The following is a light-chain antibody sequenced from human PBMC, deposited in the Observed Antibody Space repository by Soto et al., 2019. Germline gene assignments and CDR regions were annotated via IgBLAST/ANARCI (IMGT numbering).Light chain of an antibody. Sequence: DIQMTQSPSSLSASVGDRVTITRQASQDISNYLNWYQQKPGKAPKLLIYDASNLETGVPSRFSGSGSGTDFTFTISSLQPEDIATYYCQQYDNLLATFGPGTKVDIK. CDR1: QDISNY. J-gene: IGKJ3*01. CDR3: QQYDNLLAT. V-gene: IGKV1-33*01. CDR2: DAS.